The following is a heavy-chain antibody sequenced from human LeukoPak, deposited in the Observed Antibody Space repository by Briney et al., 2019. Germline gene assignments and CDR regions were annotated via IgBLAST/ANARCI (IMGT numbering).Heavy chain of an antibody. J-gene: IGHJ4*02. V-gene: IGHV4-39*07. D-gene: IGHD3-3*01. CDR1: GGSISSDSYN. CDR3: AREFPYYDFWSGYYTPRGYFDY. Sequence: SETLSLTCTVSGGSISSDSYNWGWIRQPPGTGLEWIASIYYSGSTYYNPSLKSRVTISVDTSKNQFSLKLSSVTAADTAVYYCAREFPYYDFWSGYYTPRGYFDYWGQGTLVTVSS. CDR2: IYYSGST.